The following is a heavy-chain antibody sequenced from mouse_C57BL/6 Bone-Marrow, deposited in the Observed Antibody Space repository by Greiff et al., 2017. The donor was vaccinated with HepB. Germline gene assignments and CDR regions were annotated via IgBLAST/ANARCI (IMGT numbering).Heavy chain of an antibody. V-gene: IGHV1-52*01. CDR2: IDPSDSET. CDR3: AREITTVRGVYAMDY. D-gene: IGHD1-1*01. CDR1: GYTFTSYW. Sequence: VQLQQPGAELVRPGSSVKLSCKASGYTFTSYWMHWVKQRPIQGLEWIGNIDPSDSETHYNQKFKDKATLTVDKSSSTAYMQLSSLTSEDPAVYYCAREITTVRGVYAMDYWGQGTSVTVSS. J-gene: IGHJ4*01.